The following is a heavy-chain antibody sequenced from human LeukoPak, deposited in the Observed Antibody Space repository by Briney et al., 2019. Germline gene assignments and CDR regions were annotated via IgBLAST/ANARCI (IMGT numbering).Heavy chain of an antibody. J-gene: IGHJ6*03. CDR2: ISNSGST. Sequence: SETLSLTCTVSGGPISSHHWTWIRQSPVKGLEWIGDISNSGSTSYNTSLKSRVTISIDTSKNQFSLKLSSVTAADTAVYYCGRDALVGYFSYYYMDVWGKGTTVTVSS. CDR3: GRDALVGYFSYYYMDV. CDR1: GGPISSHH. V-gene: IGHV4-59*11. D-gene: IGHD2-15*01.